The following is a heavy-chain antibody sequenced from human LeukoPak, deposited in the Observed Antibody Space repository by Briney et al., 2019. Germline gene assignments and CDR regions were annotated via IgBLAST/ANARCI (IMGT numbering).Heavy chain of an antibody. CDR1: GGSISGRSYY. Sequence: SETLSLTCTVSGGSISGRSYYWGWIRQPPGKGLEWIGSVYYSGSTYYNPSLKSRVSISVDTSKNQFSLKLSSVTAADTAVYYCARDSQSYYTRWFDPWGQGTLVTVSS. D-gene: IGHD3-3*01. CDR2: VYYSGST. J-gene: IGHJ5*02. V-gene: IGHV4-39*07. CDR3: ARDSQSYYTRWFDP.